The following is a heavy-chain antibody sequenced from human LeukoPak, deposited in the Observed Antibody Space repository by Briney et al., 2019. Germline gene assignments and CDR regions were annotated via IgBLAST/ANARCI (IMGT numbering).Heavy chain of an antibody. Sequence: GSLRLSCAASGFTFSSYTMNWVRQAPGKGLEWIGYIYYSGSTYYNPSLKSRVTISVDTSKNQFSLKLSSVTAADTAVYYCARGGRHYYDSSGYYLFDYWGQGTLVTVSS. V-gene: IGHV4-59*06. CDR1: GFTFSSYT. CDR3: ARGGRHYYDSSGYYLFDY. D-gene: IGHD3-22*01. CDR2: IYYSGST. J-gene: IGHJ4*02.